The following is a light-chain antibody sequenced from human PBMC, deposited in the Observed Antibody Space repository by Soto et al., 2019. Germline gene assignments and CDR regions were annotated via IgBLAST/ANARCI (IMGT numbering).Light chain of an antibody. CDR3: QQYNSYPWT. V-gene: IGKV1-5*01. CDR1: QTISSW. Sequence: DIQMTQSPSTLSGSVGGRFTITCRAGQTISSWLAWYQQKPGKAPKXXIYDASSLESGVPSRFSGSGSGTEFTLTISSLQNDDFATYYCQQYNSYPWTFGQGTKVDIK. J-gene: IGKJ1*01. CDR2: DAS.